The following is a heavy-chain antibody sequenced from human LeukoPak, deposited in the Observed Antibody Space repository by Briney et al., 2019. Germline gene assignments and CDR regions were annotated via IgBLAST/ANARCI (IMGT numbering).Heavy chain of an antibody. CDR3: ARGGYSGYDSRRVLGEFGP. V-gene: IGHV3-30*02. D-gene: IGHD5-12*01. J-gene: IGHJ5*02. CDR2: IRYDGSNK. Sequence: GGSLRLSCAASGFTFSSYGMHWVRQAPGKGLEWVAFIRYDGSNKYYADSVKGRFTISRDNSKNTLYLQMNSLRAEDTAVYYCARGGYSGYDSRRVLGEFGPWGQGTLVTVSS. CDR1: GFTFSSYG.